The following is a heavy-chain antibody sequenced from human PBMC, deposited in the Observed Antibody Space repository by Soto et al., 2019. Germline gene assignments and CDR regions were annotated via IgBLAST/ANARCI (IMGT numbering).Heavy chain of an antibody. J-gene: IGHJ3*02. CDR3: AGSGIVVVVADYGNAFDI. V-gene: IGHV1-3*01. CDR2: INAGNGNT. Sequence: GASVKVSCKASGYTFTSYAMHWVRQAPGQRLEWMGWINAGNGNTKYSQKFQGRVTITRDTSASTAYMELSSLRSEDTAVYYCAGSGIVVVVADYGNAFDIWGQGTMVTVSS. CDR1: GYTFTSYA. D-gene: IGHD2-15*01.